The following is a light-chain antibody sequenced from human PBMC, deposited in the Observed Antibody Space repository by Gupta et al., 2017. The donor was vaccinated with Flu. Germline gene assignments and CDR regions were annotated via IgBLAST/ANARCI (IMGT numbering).Light chain of an antibody. CDR2: NNN. Sequence: QSVLSQPASASGTPGQRVTIFCFGSSSDIGGNHVNWYQQLPGAAHKRIIENNNQRPSGVADRFSFSKSGAYDSPAMSRLQSEDEAEYDYSTWADSLNRRVVFGAGTKLTVL. CDR1: SSDIGGNH. CDR3: STWADSLNRRVV. J-gene: IGLJ2*01. V-gene: IGLV1-44*01.